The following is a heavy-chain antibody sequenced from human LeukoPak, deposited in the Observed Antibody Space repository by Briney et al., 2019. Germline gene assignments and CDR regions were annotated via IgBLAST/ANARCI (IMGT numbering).Heavy chain of an antibody. D-gene: IGHD7-27*01. CDR1: GFTFSTYA. CDR3: AKSSNWGPYFDY. CDR2: I. J-gene: IGHJ4*02. V-gene: IGHV3-23*01. Sequence: PGGSLRLSCAASGFTFSTYAMSWVRQAPGKGLEWVSAIKGRFTISRDNSKNTLYLQMNSLRAEDTAVYYCAKSSNWGPYFDYWGQGTLVTVSS.